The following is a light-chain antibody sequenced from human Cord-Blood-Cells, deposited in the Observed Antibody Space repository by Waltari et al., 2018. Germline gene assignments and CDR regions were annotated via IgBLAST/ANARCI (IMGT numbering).Light chain of an antibody. CDR1: QRVSSSY. Sequence: EIVLTQSPGTLSLSPGERATLSCRASQRVSSSYLAWYQQKPGPAPRLLIYGASSRATGIPDRFSGSGSGTDFTLTISRLEPEDFAVYYCQQYGSSPPAFTFGPGTKVDIK. CDR3: QQYGSSPPAFT. CDR2: GAS. V-gene: IGKV3-20*01. J-gene: IGKJ3*01.